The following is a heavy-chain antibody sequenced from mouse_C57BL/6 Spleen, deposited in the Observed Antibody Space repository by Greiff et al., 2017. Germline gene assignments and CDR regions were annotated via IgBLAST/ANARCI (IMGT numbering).Heavy chain of an antibody. Sequence: EVQLQQSGPELVKPGASVKISCKASGYTFTDYYMNWVKQSHGKSLDWIGDINPNNGGTSYNQKFKSKATLTVNKSSSTAYMELRSLTSEDSAVYYCARGYAMDYWGQGTSVTVSS. V-gene: IGHV1-26*01. J-gene: IGHJ4*01. CDR1: GYTFTDYY. CDR2: INPNNGGT. CDR3: ARGYAMDY.